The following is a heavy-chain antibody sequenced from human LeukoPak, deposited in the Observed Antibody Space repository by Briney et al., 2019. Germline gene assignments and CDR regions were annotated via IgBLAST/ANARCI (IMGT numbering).Heavy chain of an antibody. J-gene: IGHJ4*02. CDR2: INPNDGDT. CDR3: ARANFLYCSSTTCLFDY. Sequence: ASVKVSCKASGYTFTDYYMHWVRQAPGQGFEWMGWINPNDGDTNYAQKFQGRVTMARDTSISTAHMEVSRLRSDDTAVYYCARANFLYCSSTTCLFDYWGQGTLVTVSS. D-gene: IGHD2-2*01. CDR1: GYTFTDYY. V-gene: IGHV1-2*02.